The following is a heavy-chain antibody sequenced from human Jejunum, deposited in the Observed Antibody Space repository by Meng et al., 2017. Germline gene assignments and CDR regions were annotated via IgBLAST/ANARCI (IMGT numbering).Heavy chain of an antibody. CDR2: AST. J-gene: IGHJ4*02. D-gene: IGHD1-26*01. CDR1: RGSVSRAGYQ. Sequence: QEQLQGPGPGLVRASETLALICTVSRGSVSRAGYQWGWIRQLPGKGLEWIGYASTNYTPSLKSRVTISLDPSRNQFSLSLSSVTAADTAVYYCARDHMGSLDYWGQGILVTVSS. CDR3: ARDHMGSLDY. V-gene: IGHV4-61*08.